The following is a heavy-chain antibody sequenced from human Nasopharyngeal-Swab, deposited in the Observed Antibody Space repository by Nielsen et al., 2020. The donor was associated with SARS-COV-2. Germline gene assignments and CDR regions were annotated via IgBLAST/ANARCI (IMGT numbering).Heavy chain of an antibody. CDR1: GFIFSSYG. Sequence: GGSLRLSCAASGFIFSSYGVHWVRQAPGKGLEWVAVISYDGINKYNADSVKGRFTISRDNSKDTLYLQMNSLRAEDTAVYYCAKEGPGMFGVVGLDVWGQGTTVTVSS. D-gene: IGHD3-3*01. CDR3: AKEGPGMFGVVGLDV. CDR2: ISYDGINK. J-gene: IGHJ6*02. V-gene: IGHV3-30*18.